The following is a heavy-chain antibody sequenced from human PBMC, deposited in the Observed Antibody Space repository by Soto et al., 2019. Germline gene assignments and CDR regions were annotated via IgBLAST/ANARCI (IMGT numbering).Heavy chain of an antibody. CDR2: MNPNSGNT. V-gene: IGHV1-8*01. D-gene: IGHD2-15*01. CDR1: GYTFTSYD. Sequence: ASVKVSCKASGYTFTSYDINRVRQATGQGLEWMGWMNPNSGNTGYAQKFQGRVTMTRNTSISTAYMELSSLRSEDTAVYYCASGIGSGKTYYYYGMDVWGQGTTVTVSS. CDR3: ASGIGSGKTYYYYGMDV. J-gene: IGHJ6*02.